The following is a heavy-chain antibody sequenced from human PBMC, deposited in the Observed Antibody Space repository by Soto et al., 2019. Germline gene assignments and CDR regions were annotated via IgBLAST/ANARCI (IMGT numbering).Heavy chain of an antibody. D-gene: IGHD2-15*01. CDR3: ARVDCSGGSCEDWFDP. J-gene: IGHJ5*02. CDR2: IYYSGST. V-gene: IGHV4-59*01. CDR1: GGSISSYY. Sequence: PSETLSLTCTVSGGSISSYYWSWIRQPPGKEPEWIGYIYYSGSTNYNPSLKSRVTISVDTSKNQFSLKLSSVTAADTAVYYCARVDCSGGSCEDWFDPWGQGTLVTVSS.